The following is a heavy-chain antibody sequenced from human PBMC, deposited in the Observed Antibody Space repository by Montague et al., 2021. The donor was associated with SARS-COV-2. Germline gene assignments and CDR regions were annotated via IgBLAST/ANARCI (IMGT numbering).Heavy chain of an antibody. CDR3: AREGYTSGWYPSYYFDY. J-gene: IGHJ4*02. Sequence: SLRLSCAVSGFTFTTFSTYTMHWVRQAPGEGLEWVAFISYDGGKKFYADSVKGRFTISRDNSKNTLHLQMNSLKAEDTAVYYCAREGYTSGWYPSYYFDYWGQGTPVAVSS. CDR2: ISYDGGKK. V-gene: IGHV3-30*04. D-gene: IGHD6-19*01. CDR1: GFTFTTFSTYT.